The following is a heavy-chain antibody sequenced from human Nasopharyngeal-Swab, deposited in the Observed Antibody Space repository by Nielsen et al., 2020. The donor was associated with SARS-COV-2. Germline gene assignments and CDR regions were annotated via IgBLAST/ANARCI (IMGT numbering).Heavy chain of an antibody. D-gene: IGHD3-16*02. CDR2: IKQDGGEK. Sequence: ESLKISWAASGFSFSSYWMTWVREAPGKGLEWVANIKQDGGEKYYVDSVKGRFTVSRDNPKNLLYLQVNSLRAEDTAVYYCARQGVFVPAYFHQYYMDVWGKGTTVTVSS. CDR1: GFSFSSYW. J-gene: IGHJ6*03. CDR3: ARQGVFVPAYFHQYYMDV. V-gene: IGHV3-7*03.